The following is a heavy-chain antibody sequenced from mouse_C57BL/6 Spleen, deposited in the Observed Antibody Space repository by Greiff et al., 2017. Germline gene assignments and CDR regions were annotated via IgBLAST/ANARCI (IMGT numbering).Heavy chain of an antibody. J-gene: IGHJ2*01. CDR3: ARTYGSSPFDY. D-gene: IGHD1-1*01. CDR2: ISSGSSTT. V-gene: IGHV5-17*01. Sequence: EVQGVESGGGLVKPGGSLKLSCAASGFTFSDYGMHWVRQAPEKGLEWVAYISSGSSTTYSAAPVKGRVTISRDNAKNTLFLQMTSLRSEDTAMYYCARTYGSSPFDYWGQGTTLTVSS. CDR1: GFTFSDYG.